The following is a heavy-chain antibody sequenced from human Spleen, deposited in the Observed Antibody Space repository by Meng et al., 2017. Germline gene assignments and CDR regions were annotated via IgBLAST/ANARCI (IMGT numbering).Heavy chain of an antibody. CDR2: IYPGDSDT. D-gene: IGHD2-15*01. CDR3: ARPLRYCSGGSCSAFDI. V-gene: IGHV5-51*01. CDR1: GYSFTNYW. J-gene: IGHJ3*02. Sequence: GESLKISCEGSGYSFTNYWIGWVRQMPGKGLEWMGIIYPGDSDTRYSPSFQGQVTISADKSFSTAYLQWSSLKASDTAMYYCARPLRYCSGGSCSAFDIWGQGTMVTVSS.